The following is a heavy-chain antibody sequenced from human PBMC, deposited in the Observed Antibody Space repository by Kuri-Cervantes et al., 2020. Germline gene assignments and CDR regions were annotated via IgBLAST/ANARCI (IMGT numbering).Heavy chain of an antibody. CDR3: ARSIRMAAALDY. V-gene: IGHV1-3*01. J-gene: IGHJ4*02. CDR1: GGTFTTYT. Sequence: ASVKVSCKASGGTFTTYTIHWVRQAPGQRLEWMGWINAANGDTKYSQKFQGRVTITRDTSANTAYMEMGSLRSEDTAVYYCARSIRMAAALDYWGQGTLVTVSS. CDR2: INAANGDT. D-gene: IGHD6-13*01.